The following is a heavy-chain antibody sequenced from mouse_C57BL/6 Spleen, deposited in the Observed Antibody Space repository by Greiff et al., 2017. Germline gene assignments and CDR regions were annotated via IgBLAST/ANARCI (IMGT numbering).Heavy chain of an antibody. CDR1: GFTFSDYG. CDR2: ISSGSSTI. Sequence: EVKLVESGGGLVKPGGSLKLSCAASGFTFSDYGMHWVRQAPEKGLEWVAYISSGSSTIYYADTMKGRFTISRDNAKNTLFLQMASLRSEDTAMYYCARPKIYYGNPSYAMDYWGQGTSVTVSS. D-gene: IGHD2-1*01. V-gene: IGHV5-17*01. J-gene: IGHJ4*01. CDR3: ARPKIYYGNPSYAMDY.